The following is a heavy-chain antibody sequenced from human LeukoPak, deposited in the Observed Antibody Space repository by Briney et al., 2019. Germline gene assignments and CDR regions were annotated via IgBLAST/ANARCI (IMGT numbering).Heavy chain of an antibody. Sequence: GASVKVSCKASGYTFTGYYMHWVRQAPGQGLEWMGIINPSGGSTSYAQKFQGRVTMTRDTSTSTVYMELSSLRSEDTAVYYCARGGRGIVVVPAAITFDPWGQGTLVTVSS. CDR2: INPSGGST. J-gene: IGHJ5*02. CDR1: GYTFTGYY. D-gene: IGHD2-2*01. CDR3: ARGGRGIVVVPAAITFDP. V-gene: IGHV1-46*01.